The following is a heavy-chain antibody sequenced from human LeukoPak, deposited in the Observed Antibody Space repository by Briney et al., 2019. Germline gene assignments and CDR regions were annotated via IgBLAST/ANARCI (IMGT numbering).Heavy chain of an antibody. Sequence: PGGSLRLSCAASGFTFSSYEMNWVRQAPGKGLEWVSYISSSGSTIYYADSVKGRFTISRDNAKNSLYLQMNSLRAEDTAVYYCARNDYGDYYYYMDVWGKGTTVTISS. J-gene: IGHJ6*03. CDR3: ARNDYGDYYYYMDV. D-gene: IGHD4-17*01. V-gene: IGHV3-48*03. CDR2: ISSSGSTI. CDR1: GFTFSSYE.